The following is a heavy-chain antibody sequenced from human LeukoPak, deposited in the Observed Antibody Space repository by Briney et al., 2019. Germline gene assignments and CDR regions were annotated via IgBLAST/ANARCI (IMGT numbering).Heavy chain of an antibody. CDR2: ISFDGVTT. CDR3: AREYSDSYGVIGHFAS. J-gene: IGHJ4*02. V-gene: IGHV3-30-3*01. CDR1: ESTFRNFA. D-gene: IGHD2-21*01. Sequence: PGGSLRLSCAASESTFRNFAMHWVRQTPDKGLEWVALISFDGVTTYYADSVRGRFTISRDNSKNTLFLQMNSLRGEDTAVYYCAREYSDSYGVIGHFASWGQGTLVPVSS.